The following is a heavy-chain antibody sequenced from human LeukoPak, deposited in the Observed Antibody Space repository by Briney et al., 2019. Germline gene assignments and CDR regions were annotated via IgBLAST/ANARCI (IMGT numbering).Heavy chain of an antibody. CDR2: INPNSGGT. Sequence: ASVKVSCKASGYTFTGYYMHWMRQAPGQGLEWMGWINPNSGGTNYAQKFQGRVTMTRDTSISTAYMELSRLRSDDTAVYYCARGTGANYDFWSGYYQNWFDPWGQGTLVTVSS. V-gene: IGHV1-2*02. CDR3: ARGTGANYDFWSGYYQNWFDP. J-gene: IGHJ5*02. D-gene: IGHD3-3*01. CDR1: GYTFTGYY.